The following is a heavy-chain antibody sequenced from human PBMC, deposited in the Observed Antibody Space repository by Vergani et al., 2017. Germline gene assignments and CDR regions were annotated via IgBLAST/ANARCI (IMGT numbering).Heavy chain of an antibody. V-gene: IGHV1-2*04. CDR2: INPNSGGT. J-gene: IGHJ2*01. CDR1: GYTFTGYY. CDR3: ARGAVLGYCSGGSCXFDL. D-gene: IGHD2-15*01. Sequence: QVQLVQSGAEVKKPGASVKVSCKASGYTFTGYYMHWVRQAPGQGLEWMGWINPNSGGTNYAQKFQGWVTMTRDTSISTAYMELSRLGSDDTAVYYCARGAVLGYCSGGSCXFDLWGRGTLVTVSS.